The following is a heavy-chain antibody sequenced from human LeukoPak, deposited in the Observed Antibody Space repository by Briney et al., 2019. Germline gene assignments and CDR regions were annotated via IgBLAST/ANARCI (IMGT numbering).Heavy chain of an antibody. Sequence: PSETLSLTCTVSGGSISSGGYYWSWIRQHPGKGLEWIGYIYDSGSTYYKPSLRSRVTTSGDTSKNQFSLKLSSVSDADTAVYYCASYGSGWYFDLWGRGTLVTVSS. CDR1: GGSISSGGYY. CDR2: IYDSGST. J-gene: IGHJ2*01. V-gene: IGHV4-31*03. CDR3: ASYGSGWYFDL. D-gene: IGHD3-10*01.